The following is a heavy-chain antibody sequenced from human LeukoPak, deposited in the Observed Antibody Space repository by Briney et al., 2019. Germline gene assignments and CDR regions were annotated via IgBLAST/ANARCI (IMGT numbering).Heavy chain of an antibody. D-gene: IGHD3-9*01. CDR3: ATDQRYAFDY. CDR1: GFTFSDYV. Sequence: PGGSLRLSCSASGFTFSDYVMTWVRQAPGKGLEWVSAISGSGGSTHYADSVKGRFTISRDNSKNTLYLQMNSLRDDDTAVYYCATDQRYAFDYWGQGILVTVSS. V-gene: IGHV3-23*01. J-gene: IGHJ4*02. CDR2: ISGSGGST.